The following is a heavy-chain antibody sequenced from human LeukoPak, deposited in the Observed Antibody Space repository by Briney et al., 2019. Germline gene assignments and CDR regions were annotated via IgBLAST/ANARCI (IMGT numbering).Heavy chain of an antibody. V-gene: IGHV4-34*01. CDR3: ARGWGEYYYGSGTPFEGSFDY. CDR1: GGSFSGYY. Sequence: KTSETLSLTCAVYGGSFSGYYWSWIRQPPGKGLEWIGEINHSGSTNYNPSLKSRVTISVDTSKNQFSLKLSSVTAADTAVYYCARGWGEYYYGSGTPFEGSFDYWGQGTLVTVSS. D-gene: IGHD3-10*01. J-gene: IGHJ4*02. CDR2: INHSGST.